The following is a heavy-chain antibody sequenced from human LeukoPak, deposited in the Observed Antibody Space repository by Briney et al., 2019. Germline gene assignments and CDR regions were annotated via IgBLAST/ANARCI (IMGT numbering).Heavy chain of an antibody. J-gene: IGHJ4*02. CDR3: ARHRYSSSWYYFDY. CDR1: GVSISSYY. D-gene: IGHD6-13*01. V-gene: IGHV4-59*08. Sequence: SETLSLTCTVSGVSISSYYWSWIRQPPGKGLEWIGYIYYSGSTNYNPSLKSRVTISVDTSKNQFSLKLSSVTAADTAVYYCARHRYSSSWYYFDYWGQGTLVTVSS. CDR2: IYYSGST.